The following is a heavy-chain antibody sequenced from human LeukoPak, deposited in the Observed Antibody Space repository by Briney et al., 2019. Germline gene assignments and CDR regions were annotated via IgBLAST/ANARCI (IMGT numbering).Heavy chain of an antibody. J-gene: IGHJ4*02. D-gene: IGHD3-10*01. V-gene: IGHV3-21*06. CDR1: GFTFRIYG. Sequence: GGSLRLSCAASGFTFRIYGMNWVRQAPGKGLEWVSSISDTSDISYADSVKGRFTVSRDNAKSSVFLQMNSLRVEDTADYYCARDRGARGRGLAWGQGTLVSVSS. CDR3: ARDRGARGRGLA. CDR2: ISDTSDI.